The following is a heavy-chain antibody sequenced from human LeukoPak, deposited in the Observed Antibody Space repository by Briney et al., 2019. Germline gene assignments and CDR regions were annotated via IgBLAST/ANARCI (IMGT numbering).Heavy chain of an antibody. CDR3: ARDGGWLSFDY. Sequence: PGGSLRLSCAASGFTFSSYAMHWVRQAPGKGLEWVAVISYDGSNKYYADSVKGRFTISRDNSKNTLYLQMNSLRAEDTAVYYCARDGGWLSFDYWGQGTLVTVSS. CDR1: GFTFSSYA. J-gene: IGHJ4*02. CDR2: ISYDGSNK. D-gene: IGHD5-12*01. V-gene: IGHV3-30-3*01.